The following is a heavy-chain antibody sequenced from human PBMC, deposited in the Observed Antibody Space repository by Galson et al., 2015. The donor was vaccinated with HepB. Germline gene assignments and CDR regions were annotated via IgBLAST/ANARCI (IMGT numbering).Heavy chain of an antibody. V-gene: IGHV3-30*02. CDR2: IRYDGSNK. CDR1: GFTFSSYG. Sequence: SLRLSCAASGFTFSSYGMHWVRQVPGKGLEWVAFIRYDGSNKYYADSVKGRFTISRDNSKNTLYLQMNSLRAEDTAVYYCAKDIAAAAIYYYYGMDVWGQGTTVTVSS. J-gene: IGHJ6*02. CDR3: AKDIAAAAIYYYYGMDV. D-gene: IGHD6-13*01.